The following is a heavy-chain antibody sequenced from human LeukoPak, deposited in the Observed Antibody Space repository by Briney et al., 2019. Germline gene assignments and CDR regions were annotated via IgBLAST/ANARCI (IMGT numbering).Heavy chain of an antibody. D-gene: IGHD2-15*01. CDR3: ARIVVVAATRWFDP. CDR2: IYHSGST. CDR1: GGSISSGGYS. Sequence: SQTLSLTCAVSGGSISSGGYSWSWIRQPPGEGLEWIGYIYHSGSTYYNPSLKSRVTISVDRSKNQFSLKLSSVTAADTAVYYCARIVVVAATRWFDPWGQGTLVTVSS. J-gene: IGHJ5*02. V-gene: IGHV4-30-2*01.